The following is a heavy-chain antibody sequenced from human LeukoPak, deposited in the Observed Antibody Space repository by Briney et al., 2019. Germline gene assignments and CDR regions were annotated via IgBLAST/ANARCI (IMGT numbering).Heavy chain of an antibody. CDR3: ARRPLNMIVGLKQVSVGAFDI. J-gene: IGHJ3*02. CDR1: GGSISSSSYY. Sequence: KPSETLSLTCTVSGGSISSSSYYWGWIRQPPGKGLEWIGSIYYSGSTYYNPPLKSRVTISVDTSKNQFSLKLSSVTAADTAVYYCARRPLNMIVGLKQVSVGAFDIWRQGTMVTVST. CDR2: IYYSGST. V-gene: IGHV4-39*01. D-gene: IGHD3-22*01.